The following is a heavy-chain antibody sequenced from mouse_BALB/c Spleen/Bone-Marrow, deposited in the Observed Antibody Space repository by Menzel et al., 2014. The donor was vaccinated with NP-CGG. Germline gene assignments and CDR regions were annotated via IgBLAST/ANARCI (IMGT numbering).Heavy chain of an antibody. J-gene: IGHJ3*01. CDR3: VRGGYYSWFAY. Sequence: QVQLKHSGPGLVAPSQSLSIPCTVSGFSLTSYDISWIRQPPGKGLEWLGVIWTGGGTNYNSAFMSRLSISKDNSKSQVFLKMNSLQTDDTAIYYCVRGGYYSWFAYWGQGTLVTVSA. CDR2: IWTGGGT. D-gene: IGHD2-3*01. V-gene: IGHV2-9-2*01. CDR1: GFSLTSYD.